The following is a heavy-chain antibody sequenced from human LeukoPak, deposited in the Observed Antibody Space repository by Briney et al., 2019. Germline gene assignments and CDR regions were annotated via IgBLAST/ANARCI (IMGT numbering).Heavy chain of an antibody. CDR1: GGSTSSGGYY. J-gene: IGHJ5*02. CDR2: IYYSGST. CDR3: ARDVDYYDSSGYGGNWFDP. D-gene: IGHD3-22*01. V-gene: IGHV4-31*03. Sequence: PSETLSLTCTVSGGSTSSGGYYWSWIRQHPGKGLEWNGYIYYSGSTCYNPSLKSRVSISVDTSKNQFSLKLSSVTAADTAVYYCARDVDYYDSSGYGGNWFDPWGREPWSPSPQ.